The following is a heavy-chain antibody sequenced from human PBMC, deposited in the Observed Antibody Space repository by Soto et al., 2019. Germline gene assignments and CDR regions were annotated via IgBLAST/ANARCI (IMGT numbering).Heavy chain of an antibody. CDR3: AREPNSADDAFDI. V-gene: IGHV3-30-3*01. J-gene: IGHJ3*02. CDR2: ISYDGSNK. D-gene: IGHD1-26*01. CDR1: GFTFSSYA. Sequence: GGSLRLSCAASGFTFSSYAMHWVRQAPGKGLEWVAVISYDGSNKYYADSVKGRFTISRDNSKNTLYLQMNSLRAEDTAVYYCAREPNSADDAFDIWGQGTMVTVSS.